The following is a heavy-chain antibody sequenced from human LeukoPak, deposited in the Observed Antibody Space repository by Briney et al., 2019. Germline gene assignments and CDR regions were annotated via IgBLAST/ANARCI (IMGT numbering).Heavy chain of an antibody. CDR3: VRDYRPSLSRAFDI. CDR1: GFTFDDYA. J-gene: IGHJ3*02. V-gene: IGHV3-9*01. Sequence: QPGRSLRLSCAASGFTFDDYALHWVRQAPGKGLEWVSGISWNSVSIGYADSVKGRFTISRDNAKNSLYLQMNSLRAEDTALYFCVRDYRPSLSRAFDIWGQGTMVTVSS. D-gene: IGHD3-16*02. CDR2: ISWNSVSI.